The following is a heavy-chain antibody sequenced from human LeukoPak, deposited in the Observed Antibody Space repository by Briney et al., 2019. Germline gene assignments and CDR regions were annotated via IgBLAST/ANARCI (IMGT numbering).Heavy chain of an antibody. CDR1: GGTFSSYD. CDR3: ARDIVPAYSFDP. Sequence: ASVKVSCEASGGTFSSYDINWVRQATGQGLEWMGWMNPNSGNTGYAQKFQGRVTMTRNTSISTAYMELSSLRSEDTAVYYCARDIVPAYSFDPWGQGTLVTVSS. CDR2: MNPNSGNT. V-gene: IGHV1-8*02. D-gene: IGHD2-2*01. J-gene: IGHJ5*02.